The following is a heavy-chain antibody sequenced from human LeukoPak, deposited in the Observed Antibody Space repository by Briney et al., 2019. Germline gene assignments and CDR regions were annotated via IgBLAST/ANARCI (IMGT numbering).Heavy chain of an antibody. Sequence: GGSLRLSCAASRFTFSSYAMSWVRQAPGKGLEWVSAISGSGGSTYYADSVKGRFTISRDNSKNTLYLQMNSLRAEDTAVYYCAIDCSGGSCSYMGYWGQGTLVTVSS. CDR1: RFTFSSYA. CDR2: ISGSGGST. D-gene: IGHD2-15*01. V-gene: IGHV3-23*01. J-gene: IGHJ4*02. CDR3: AIDCSGGSCSYMGY.